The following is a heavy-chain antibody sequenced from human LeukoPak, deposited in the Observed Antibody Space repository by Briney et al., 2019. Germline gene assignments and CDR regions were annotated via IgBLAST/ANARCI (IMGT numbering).Heavy chain of an antibody. CDR3: ATETIGRHYDY. J-gene: IGHJ4*02. CDR2: IGSTGTNR. V-gene: IGHV3-21*01. Sequence: GGSLRLSCAASGFSFSSYGINWVRQAPGKGLEWVSSIGSTGTNRYYADSVKGRFTISRDNAKNSLYLQMDSLRAGDTAVYYCATETIGRHYDYWGQGTLLTVSS. CDR1: GFSFSSYG. D-gene: IGHD1-14*01.